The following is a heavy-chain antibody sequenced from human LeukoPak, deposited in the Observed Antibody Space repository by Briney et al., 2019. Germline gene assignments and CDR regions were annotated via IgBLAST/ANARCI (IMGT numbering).Heavy chain of an antibody. J-gene: IGHJ4*02. CDR3: ARDGSSWSFPRQ. CDR2: IYYSGST. Sequence: KPSETLSLTCTVSGGSISSSSYYWGWIRQPPGKGLEWIGSIYYSGSTYYNPSLKSRVTISVDTSKNQFSLKLSSVTAADTAVYYCARDGSSWSFPRQWGQGTLVTVSS. D-gene: IGHD6-13*01. CDR1: GGSISSSSYY. V-gene: IGHV4-39*07.